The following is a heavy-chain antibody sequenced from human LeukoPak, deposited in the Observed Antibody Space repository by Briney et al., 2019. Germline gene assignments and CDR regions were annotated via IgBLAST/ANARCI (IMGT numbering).Heavy chain of an antibody. CDR3: ARGNYDFWSGYTPDYYYYYMDV. Sequence: ASVKVSSKASGYTFTSYDINWVRQATGQGPVWMGWMNPNSGNTGYAQKFQGRVTMTRNTSISTAYMELSSLRSENTAVYYCARGNYDFWSGYTPDYYYYYMDVWGKGTTVTVSS. D-gene: IGHD3-3*01. J-gene: IGHJ6*03. CDR1: GYTFTSYD. CDR2: MNPNSGNT. V-gene: IGHV1-8*01.